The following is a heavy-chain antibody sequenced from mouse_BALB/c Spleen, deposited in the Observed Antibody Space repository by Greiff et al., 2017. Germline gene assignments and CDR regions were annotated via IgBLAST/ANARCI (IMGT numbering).Heavy chain of an antibody. CDR2: ISSGSSTI. CDR3: ARGGYGSSPAWFAY. V-gene: IGHV5-17*02. D-gene: IGHD1-1*01. Sequence: EVHLVESGGGLVQPGGSRKLSCAASGFTFSSFGMHWVRQAPEKGLEWVAYISSGSSTIYYADTVKGRFTISRDNPKNTLFLQMTSLRSEDTAMYYCARGGYGSSPAWFAYWGQGTLVTVSA. J-gene: IGHJ3*01. CDR1: GFTFSSFG.